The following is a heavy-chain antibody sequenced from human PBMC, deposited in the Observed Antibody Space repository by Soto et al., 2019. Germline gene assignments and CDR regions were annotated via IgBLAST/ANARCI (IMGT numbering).Heavy chain of an antibody. J-gene: IGHJ4*02. CDR2: IKQDGSEK. Sequence: EVQLVESGGGLVQPGGSLRLSCAASGFTFSSYWMSWVRQAPGKGLEWVANIKQDGSEKYYVDSVKGRFTISRDNAKNSLYLQMNSLRAEDTAVYYCAREYDFWSGYFFDYWGQGTLVTVSS. D-gene: IGHD3-3*01. CDR1: GFTFSSYW. CDR3: AREYDFWSGYFFDY. V-gene: IGHV3-7*05.